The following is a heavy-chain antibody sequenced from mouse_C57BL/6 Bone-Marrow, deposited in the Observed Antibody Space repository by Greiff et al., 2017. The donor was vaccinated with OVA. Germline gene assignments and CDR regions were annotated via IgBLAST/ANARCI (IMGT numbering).Heavy chain of an antibody. Sequence: QVQLQQSGAELVKPGASVTISCTASGYAFSSYWMNWVKQRPGKGLEWIGQIYPGAGDTNYNGKFKGKATLTAANSSSTAYMQLSSLTSEDSAVYFGARWDDGYYGGWFAYWGQGTLVTVSA. J-gene: IGHJ3*01. CDR2: IYPGAGDT. CDR3: ARWDDGYYGGWFAY. CDR1: GYAFSSYW. D-gene: IGHD2-3*01. V-gene: IGHV1-80*01.